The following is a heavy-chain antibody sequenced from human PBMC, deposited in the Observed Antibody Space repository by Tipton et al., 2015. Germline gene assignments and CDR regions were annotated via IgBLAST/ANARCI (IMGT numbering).Heavy chain of an antibody. CDR3: ARWGAGDAGYSSGWYEVGFDY. Sequence: QLVQSGAEVKKPGASVKVSCKASGYTFTSYDINWVRQATGQGLEWMGWMNPNSGNTGYAQKFQGRVTMTRNTSISTAYMELSSMGSEETAVYYGARWGAGDAGYSSGWYEVGFDYWGQGTLVTVAS. CDR1: GYTFTSYD. J-gene: IGHJ4*02. D-gene: IGHD6-19*01. V-gene: IGHV1-8*01. CDR2: MNPNSGNT.